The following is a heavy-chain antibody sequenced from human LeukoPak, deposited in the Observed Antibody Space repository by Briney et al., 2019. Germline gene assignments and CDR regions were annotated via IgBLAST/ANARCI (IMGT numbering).Heavy chain of an antibody. CDR3: TSKKQLHYYYYYGMDV. CDR2: IRSKAYGGTT. J-gene: IGHJ6*02. D-gene: IGHD6-6*01. V-gene: IGHV3-49*03. Sequence: QPGGSLRLSCTASGFTFGDYAMSWFRQAPGQGLEWVGFIRSKAYGGTTEYAASVKGRFTISRDDSKSIAYLQMNSLKTEDTAVYYCTSKKQLHYYYYYGMDVWGQGTTVTVSS. CDR1: GFTFGDYA.